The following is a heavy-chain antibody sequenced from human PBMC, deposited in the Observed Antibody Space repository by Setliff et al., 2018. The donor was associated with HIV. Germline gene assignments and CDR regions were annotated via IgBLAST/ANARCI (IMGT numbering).Heavy chain of an antibody. V-gene: IGHV3-21*04. D-gene: IGHD3-3*01. CDR3: VRGVQSPPHYSYYYMDV. CDR1: GFTFSNYS. CDR2: ISASATYI. Sequence: GGSLRLSCAASGFTFSNYSMNWVRQTPGKGLEWVSSISASATYIYYADSVKGRFTISRDNSKNTLYLQMNSLRAEDTAVYYCVRGVQSPPHYSYYYMDVWGEGTMVTVSS. J-gene: IGHJ6*03.